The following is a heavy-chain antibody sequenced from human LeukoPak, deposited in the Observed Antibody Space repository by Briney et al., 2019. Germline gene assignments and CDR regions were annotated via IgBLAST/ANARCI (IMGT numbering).Heavy chain of an antibody. CDR1: GYTFTGYY. Sequence: ASVKVSCKASGYTFTGYYIHWVRQAPGQGLEWMGWINPHSGGTNYAQKFQGGVTMTRDMSITTAYMELSSLRSDDTAVYYCARDVGEYCSSINCYASHYWGQGTLVTVSS. CDR2: INPHSGGT. V-gene: IGHV1-2*02. J-gene: IGHJ4*02. CDR3: ARDVGEYCSSINCYASHY. D-gene: IGHD2-2*01.